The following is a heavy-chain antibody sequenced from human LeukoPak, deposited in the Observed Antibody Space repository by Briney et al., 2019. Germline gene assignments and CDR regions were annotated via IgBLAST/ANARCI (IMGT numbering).Heavy chain of an antibody. CDR3: ATGKVAVAGLHYYYYGMDV. Sequence: ASVKVSCKVSGYTLTELSMHWVRQAPGKGLEWMGGFDPEDGETIYAQKFQGRVTMTEDTSTDTAYMELSSLRSGDTAVYYCATGKVAVAGLHYYYYGMDVWGQGTTVTVSS. V-gene: IGHV1-24*01. CDR1: GYTLTELS. J-gene: IGHJ6*02. CDR2: FDPEDGET. D-gene: IGHD6-19*01.